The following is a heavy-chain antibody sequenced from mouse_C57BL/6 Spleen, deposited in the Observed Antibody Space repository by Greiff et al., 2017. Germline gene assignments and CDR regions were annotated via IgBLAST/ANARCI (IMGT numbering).Heavy chain of an antibody. V-gene: IGHV14-4*01. D-gene: IGHD2-1*01. J-gene: IGHJ2*01. Sequence: VQLKQSGAELVRPGASVKLSCTASGFNIKDDYMHWVKQRPEQGLEWIGWIDPENGDTEYDSKFQGKATITADKSSNQAYLQLSSLTSDDTAFYYCLIYGNPDYWGQGTTLTVSS. CDR2: IDPENGDT. CDR1: GFNIKDDY. CDR3: LIYGNPDY.